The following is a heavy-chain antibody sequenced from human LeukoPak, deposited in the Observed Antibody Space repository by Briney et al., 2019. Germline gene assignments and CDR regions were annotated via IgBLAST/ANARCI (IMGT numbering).Heavy chain of an antibody. CDR3: ARDGRTYYYDSSGYYFVY. CDR1: GFTFSSYA. D-gene: IGHD3-22*01. CDR2: ISYDGSNE. J-gene: IGHJ4*02. V-gene: IGHV3-30-3*01. Sequence: GGSLRLSCAASGFTFSSYAMHWVRQAPGKGLEWVAVISYDGSNEYYADSVKGRFTISRDNSKNTLYLQMNSLRAEDTAVYYCARDGRTYYYDSSGYYFVYWGQGTLVTVSS.